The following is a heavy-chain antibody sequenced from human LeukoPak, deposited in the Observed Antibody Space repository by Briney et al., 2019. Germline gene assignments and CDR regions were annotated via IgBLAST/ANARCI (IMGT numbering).Heavy chain of an antibody. Sequence: GGSLRLSCAASGFTFSSYAMSWVRQVPGKGLEWVSAISGSGGGTYYADSVKGRFTISRDNPKNTLYLQMNSLRAEDTAVYYCAKYGDYVPLGAFDIWGQGTMVTVSS. CDR3: AKYGDYVPLGAFDI. J-gene: IGHJ3*02. CDR1: GFTFSSYA. D-gene: IGHD4-17*01. CDR2: ISGSGGGT. V-gene: IGHV3-23*01.